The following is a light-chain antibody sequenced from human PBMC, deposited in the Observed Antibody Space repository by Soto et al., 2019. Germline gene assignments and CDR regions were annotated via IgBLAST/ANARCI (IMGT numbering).Light chain of an antibody. Sequence: DLQMTQSPSSLSASVGDTISITCRSFQTIRKSLAWYQQKPGKAPKLLIYAAFTLQSGVPSRFSGSGSGTDFTLTISSLQPEDFATYYCQQLNSYPSSTFGGGTKVDIK. CDR1: QTIRKS. CDR2: AAF. V-gene: IGKV1-9*01. J-gene: IGKJ4*01. CDR3: QQLNSYPSST.